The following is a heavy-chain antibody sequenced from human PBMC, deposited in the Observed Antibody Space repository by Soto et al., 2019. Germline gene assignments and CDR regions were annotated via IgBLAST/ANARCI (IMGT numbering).Heavy chain of an antibody. CDR1: GYTFTDYY. CDR2: INPNSGGT. Sequence: ASVKGSCKASGYTFTDYYMHWVRQAPGQGLEWMGWINPNSGGTNYAQKFQGWVTMTRDTSISTAYMELSRLRSDDTAVYYCAREGALLFGGNPDYYDDLAAWGQGTTVTVSS. CDR3: AREGALLFGGNPDYYDDLAA. J-gene: IGHJ6*02. V-gene: IGHV1-2*04. D-gene: IGHD2-21*02.